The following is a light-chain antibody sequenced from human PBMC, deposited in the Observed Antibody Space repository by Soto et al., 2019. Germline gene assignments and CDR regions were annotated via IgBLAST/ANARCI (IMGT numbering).Light chain of an antibody. CDR2: GAS. J-gene: IGKJ4*01. CDR1: QSVRSSY. V-gene: IGKV3-20*01. CDR3: QQYGDSLT. Sequence: EIVLTQSPGTLSLSPGERATLSCRASQSVRSSYLAWYQQKPGQAPRLLIYGASSRATGIPDRFSGSGSGTDFTLTISRLEPEDLAVYYCQQYGDSLTFGGGTKVGIK.